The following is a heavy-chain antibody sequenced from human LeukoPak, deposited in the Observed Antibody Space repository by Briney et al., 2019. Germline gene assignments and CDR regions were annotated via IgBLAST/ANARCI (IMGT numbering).Heavy chain of an antibody. CDR2: ISYDGSNK. Sequence: GGSLRLSCAASGFTVSGNYMSWVRQAPGKGLEWVAVISYDGSNKYYADSVKGRFTISRDNSKNTLYLQMNSLRAEDTAVYYCAKTTPGRGLYFDYWGQGTLVTVSS. CDR3: AKTTPGRGLYFDY. J-gene: IGHJ4*02. D-gene: IGHD1-14*01. CDR1: GFTVSGNY. V-gene: IGHV3-30*18.